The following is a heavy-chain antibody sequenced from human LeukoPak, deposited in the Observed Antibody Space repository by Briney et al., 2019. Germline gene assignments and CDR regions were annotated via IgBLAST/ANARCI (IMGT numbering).Heavy chain of an antibody. D-gene: IGHD4-11*01. CDR3: ARSNSNYGGPQDY. Sequence: ASVKVSCKASGGTFSSYAISWVRQAPGQGLEWMGGIIPIFGTANYAQKFQGRVTITADESTSTAYMELSSLRSEDTAVYYCARSNSNYGGPQDYWGQGTLVTVSS. J-gene: IGHJ4*02. V-gene: IGHV1-69*13. CDR1: GGTFSSYA. CDR2: IIPIFGTA.